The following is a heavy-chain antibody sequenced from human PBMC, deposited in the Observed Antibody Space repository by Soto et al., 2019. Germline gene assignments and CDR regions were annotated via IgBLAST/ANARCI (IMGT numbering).Heavy chain of an antibody. V-gene: IGHV4-61*01. CDR2: IYYSGST. J-gene: IGHJ4*02. Sequence: PSETLSLTCTVSGGSVSSGSYYWSWIRQPPGKGLEWIGYIYYSGSTNYNPSLKSRVTISVDTSKNQFSLKLSSVTAADTAVYYCARDHGPGSEGRWFGYWGQGTLVTVSS. CDR1: GGSVSSGSYY. D-gene: IGHD2-15*01. CDR3: ARDHGPGSEGRWFGY.